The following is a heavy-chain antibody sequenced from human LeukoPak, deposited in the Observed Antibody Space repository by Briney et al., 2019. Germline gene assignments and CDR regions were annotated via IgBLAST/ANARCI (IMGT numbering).Heavy chain of an antibody. CDR1: GFTFSTYS. J-gene: IGHJ4*02. V-gene: IGHV3-30-3*01. Sequence: GGSLRLSCAASGFTFSTYSMHWVRRAPGKGLEWVASISYDGSNKYYADSVKGRVTISRDNSKKALYLQMNSLRAEDMAVYYCARSTSEYYFDYWGQGTLVTVSS. CDR3: ARSTSEYYFDY. CDR2: ISYDGSNK.